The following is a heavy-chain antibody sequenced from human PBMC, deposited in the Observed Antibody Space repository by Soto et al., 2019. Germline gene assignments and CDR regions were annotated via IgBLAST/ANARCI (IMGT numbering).Heavy chain of an antibody. J-gene: IGHJ4*02. V-gene: IGHV1-3*05. CDR2: INAGNGNT. CDR3: ARSIVGVTALDY. CDR1: GYTFTSYA. Sequence: QVPLLQSGAEEKKPGASVKVSCKASGYTFTSYAMHWVRQAPGQRLEWMGWINAGNGNTNYSQKFQGRVTITRDTSARTAYMEMSSLRAEDTDGYYWARSIVGVTALDYWGQGTLVTVSS. D-gene: IGHD2-21*02.